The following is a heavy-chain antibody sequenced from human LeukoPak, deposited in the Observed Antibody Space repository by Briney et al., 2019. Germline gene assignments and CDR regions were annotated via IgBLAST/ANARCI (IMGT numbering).Heavy chain of an antibody. Sequence: SETLSLTCAVYGGSFSGYYWSWIRQPPGKGLEWIGEINHSGSTNYNTSLKSRVTISVDTSKNQFSLKLSSVTAADTAVYYCARGSAYSGSYYWGRGTLVTVSS. D-gene: IGHD1-26*01. CDR3: ARGSAYSGSYY. J-gene: IGHJ4*02. V-gene: IGHV4-34*01. CDR1: GGSFSGYY. CDR2: INHSGST.